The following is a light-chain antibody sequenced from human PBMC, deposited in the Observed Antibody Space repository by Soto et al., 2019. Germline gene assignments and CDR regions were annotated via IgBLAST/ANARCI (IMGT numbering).Light chain of an antibody. Sequence: EIVLTQSPGTLSLSPGERATLSCRASESVSSTSLAWYQQKPGQAPRLLMYGVSSRATGIPDRFSGSGSGPDFTLTINRLEPEDFAVYFCQQYDNSVWTFGQGTKVEIK. J-gene: IGKJ1*01. CDR2: GVS. V-gene: IGKV3-20*01. CDR3: QQYDNSVWT. CDR1: ESVSSTS.